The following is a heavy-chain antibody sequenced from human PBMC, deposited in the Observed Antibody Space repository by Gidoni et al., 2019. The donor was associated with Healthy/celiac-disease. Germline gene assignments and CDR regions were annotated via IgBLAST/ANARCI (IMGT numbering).Heavy chain of an antibody. J-gene: IGHJ6*02. Sequence: QVQLVESGGGVVQPGRSLRLSCAASGFTFSSYGMHWVRQAPGKGLEWVAVIWYDGSNKYYADSVKGRVTISRDNSKNTLYLQMNSLRAEDTAVYYCARELDDILTGFIYYYYGMDVWGQGTTVTVSS. CDR3: ARELDDILTGFIYYYYGMDV. V-gene: IGHV3-33*01. D-gene: IGHD3-9*01. CDR2: IWYDGSNK. CDR1: GFTFSSYG.